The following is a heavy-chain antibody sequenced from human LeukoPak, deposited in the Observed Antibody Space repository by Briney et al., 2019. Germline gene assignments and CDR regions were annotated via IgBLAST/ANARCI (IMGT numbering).Heavy chain of an antibody. J-gene: IGHJ5*02. Sequence: SETLSLTCAVYGGSFSGYYWSWIRQPPGKGLEWIGKINHSGSTNYNPSLKSRVTISVDTSKNQFSLKLSSVTAADTAVYYCARGRIKYCSGGSCYSGSGWFDPWGQGTLVTVSS. D-gene: IGHD2-15*01. CDR2: INHSGST. CDR3: ARGRIKYCSGGSCYSGSGWFDP. CDR1: GGSFSGYY. V-gene: IGHV4-34*01.